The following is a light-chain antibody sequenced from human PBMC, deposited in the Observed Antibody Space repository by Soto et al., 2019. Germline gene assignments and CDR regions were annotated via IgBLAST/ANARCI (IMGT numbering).Light chain of an antibody. J-gene: IGLJ2*01. CDR3: QSYDSSLSGWL. CDR2: GNT. Sequence: QSVLTQPPSVSGAPGQRVTIYCTGSSSNIGAGYDVHWYQQLPGTAPKLLVHGNTDRPSGVPDRFSGSKSGTSASLAITGLQAEDEADYYCQSYDSSLSGWLFGAGTKLTVL. CDR1: SSNIGAGYD. V-gene: IGLV1-40*01.